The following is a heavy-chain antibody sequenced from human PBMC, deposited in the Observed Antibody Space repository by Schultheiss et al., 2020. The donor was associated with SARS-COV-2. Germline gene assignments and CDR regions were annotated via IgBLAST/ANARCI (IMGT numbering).Heavy chain of an antibody. CDR3: AKDMSYGVYLLKHYLGMDV. V-gene: IGHV3-15*07. Sequence: GGSLRLSCAASGVTFTNAWMNWVRQAPGKGLEWVGRIKSNSDGGTTDYGAPVRGRFSMSRDDSKSKVFLQMNSLKAEDTAVYYCAKDMSYGVYLLKHYLGMDVWGQGTTVTVSS. D-gene: IGHD4-17*01. J-gene: IGHJ6*02. CDR1: GVTFTNAW. CDR2: IKSNSDGGTT.